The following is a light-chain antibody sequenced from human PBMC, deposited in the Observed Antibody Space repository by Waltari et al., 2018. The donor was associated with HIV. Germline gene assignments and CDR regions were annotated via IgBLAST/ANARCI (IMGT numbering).Light chain of an antibody. CDR1: SSDVGGYHY. V-gene: IGLV2-14*01. Sequence: QSALTHPASVSVSPGPSITISCTGTSSDVGGYHYASWYQQHPGKAPKLMIYDVSNRPSGVSNRFSGSKSGNTASLTISGLQAEDEADYYCSSYRSSSTLEVFGTGTKVTVL. CDR3: SSYRSSSTLEV. J-gene: IGLJ1*01. CDR2: DVS.